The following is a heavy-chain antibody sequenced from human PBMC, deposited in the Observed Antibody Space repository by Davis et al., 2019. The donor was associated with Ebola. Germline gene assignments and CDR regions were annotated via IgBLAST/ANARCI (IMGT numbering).Heavy chain of an antibody. Sequence: PAESLRLSCEASGFTFADYAMHWVRQAPGKGLEWVALISGDGGSTYYADAVKGRFTISRDNSKNSLYLQMNSLRTEDTALYYCANLGSGYRYAWGQGTLVTVSS. J-gene: IGHJ4*02. CDR1: GFTFADYA. V-gene: IGHV3-43*02. D-gene: IGHD5-18*01. CDR3: ANLGSGYRYA. CDR2: ISGDGGST.